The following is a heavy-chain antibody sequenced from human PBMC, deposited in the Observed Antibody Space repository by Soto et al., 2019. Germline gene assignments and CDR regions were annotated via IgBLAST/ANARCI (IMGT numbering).Heavy chain of an antibody. D-gene: IGHD2-2*02. CDR3: ARARPIVPAAIYYYYGMDV. Sequence: ASVKVSCKASGYTFTSYAMHWVRQAPGQRLEWVGWINAGNGNTKYSQKFQGRVTITRDTSASTAYMELSSLRSEDTAVHYCARARPIVPAAIYYYYGMDVWGQGTTVTVSS. CDR1: GYTFTSYA. J-gene: IGHJ6*02. V-gene: IGHV1-3*01. CDR2: INAGNGNT.